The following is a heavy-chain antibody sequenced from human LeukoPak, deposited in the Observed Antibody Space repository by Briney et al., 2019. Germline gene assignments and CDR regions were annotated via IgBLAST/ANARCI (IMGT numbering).Heavy chain of an antibody. V-gene: IGHV1-8*01. CDR1: GYTFTSYD. CDR3: ARHSSSAAYYYYYMDV. D-gene: IGHD6-6*01. CDR2: MNPNSGNT. Sequence: ASVKVSCKASGYTFTSYDINWVRQATGQGLEWMGWMNPNSGNTGYAQKFQGRVTMTRNTSISTAYMELSSLRSEDTAVYYCARHSSSAAYYYYYMDVWGKGTTVTVS. J-gene: IGHJ6*03.